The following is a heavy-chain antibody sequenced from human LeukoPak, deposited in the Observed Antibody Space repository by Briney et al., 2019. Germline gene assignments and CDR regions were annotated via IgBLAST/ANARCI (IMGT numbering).Heavy chain of an antibody. CDR3: ARGRIVVVPAATYYYGSGTLFDY. CDR2: INHSGST. J-gene: IGHJ4*02. D-gene: IGHD2-2*01. Sequence: SETLSLTCAVYGGSFSGYYWSWIRQPPGKGLEWIGEINHSGSTNYNPSLKSRVTISVDTSKNQFSLKLSSVTAADTAVYYRARGRIVVVPAATYYYGSGTLFDYWGQGTLVTVSS. V-gene: IGHV4-34*01. CDR1: GGSFSGYY.